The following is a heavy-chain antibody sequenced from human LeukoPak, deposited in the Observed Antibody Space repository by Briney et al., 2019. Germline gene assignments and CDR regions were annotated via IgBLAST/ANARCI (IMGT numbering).Heavy chain of an antibody. J-gene: IGHJ6*03. CDR1: GYTFTSYD. CDR3: ARGRSVGTSALPSYYMDV. Sequence: ASVTVSCKASGYTFTSYDINWVRQATGQGLEWMGWMNPNSGNTVYAQKFQGRVTMTRNTSISTAYMELSSLRSEDTAVYYCARGRSVGTSALPSYYMDVWGKGTTVTVSS. CDR2: MNPNSGNT. D-gene: IGHD2-2*01. V-gene: IGHV1-8*01.